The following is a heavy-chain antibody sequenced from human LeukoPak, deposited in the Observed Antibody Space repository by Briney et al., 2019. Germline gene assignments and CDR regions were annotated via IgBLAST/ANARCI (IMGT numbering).Heavy chain of an antibody. Sequence: GASVKVSCKASGYSFTNYYLHWVRQAPGQGFEWMGIINPGGGTTTYAQKFQGRVTMTRDTSTSTVYMELRSLRSDDTAVYYCARDRGIAEADSFDPWGQGTLVTVSS. V-gene: IGHV1-46*01. D-gene: IGHD6-13*01. CDR1: GYSFTNYY. J-gene: IGHJ5*02. CDR2: INPGGGTT. CDR3: ARDRGIAEADSFDP.